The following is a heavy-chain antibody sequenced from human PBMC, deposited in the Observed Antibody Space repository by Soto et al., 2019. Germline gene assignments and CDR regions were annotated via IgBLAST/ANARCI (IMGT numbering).Heavy chain of an antibody. CDR3: ARRDTAMDANYYGMDV. CDR2: IYHSGST. D-gene: IGHD5-18*01. Sequence: SETLSLTCAVSSGSISSSNWWSWVRQPPGKGLEWIGEIYHSGSTNYNPSLKSRVTISVDKSKNQFSLKLNSVTPEDTAVYYCARRDTAMDANYYGMDVWGQGTTVTVSS. J-gene: IGHJ6*02. V-gene: IGHV4-4*02. CDR1: SGSISSSNW.